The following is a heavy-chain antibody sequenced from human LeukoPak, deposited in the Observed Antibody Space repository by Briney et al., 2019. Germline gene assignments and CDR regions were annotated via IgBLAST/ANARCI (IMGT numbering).Heavy chain of an antibody. D-gene: IGHD2-2*01. CDR3: ARGVSQAAAMLDFDY. Sequence: SETLSLTCTVSGGSISSGGYYWRWIRQPPGKGLEWIGYIYHSGSTYYNPSLKSRVTISVDTSKNQFSLKLSSVTAADTAVYYCARGVSQAAAMLDFDYWGQGTLVTVSS. CDR2: IYHSGST. J-gene: IGHJ4*02. V-gene: IGHV4-30-2*01. CDR1: GGSISSGGYY.